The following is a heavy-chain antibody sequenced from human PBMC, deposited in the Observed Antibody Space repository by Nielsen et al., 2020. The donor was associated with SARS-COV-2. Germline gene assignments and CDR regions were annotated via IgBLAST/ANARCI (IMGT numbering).Heavy chain of an antibody. V-gene: IGHV1-69*04. CDR2: IIPMLGIS. CDR3: ARVIHYYYAMDV. CDR1: GYTFTSYG. Sequence: SVKVSCKASGYTFTSYGISWARQAPGQGLEWMARIIPMLGISNYAQKFQGRVTITADRSTSTAYMELSSLRSEDTAVYYCARVIHYYYAMDVWGQGTTVTVSS. D-gene: IGHD3-16*02. J-gene: IGHJ6*02.